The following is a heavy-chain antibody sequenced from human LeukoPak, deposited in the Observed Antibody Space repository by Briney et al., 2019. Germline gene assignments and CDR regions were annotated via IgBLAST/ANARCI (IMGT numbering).Heavy chain of an antibody. CDR1: GFTFSSYS. CDR2: ISSSGSTI. D-gene: IGHD6-6*01. J-gene: IGHJ4*02. Sequence: GGSLRLSCAASGFTFSSYSMNWVRQAPGKGLEWVSYISSSGSTIYYADSVRGRFTISRDNAKNSLYLQMNSLRAEDTAVYYCARDSSSWGYWGQGTLVTVSS. V-gene: IGHV3-48*04. CDR3: ARDSSSWGY.